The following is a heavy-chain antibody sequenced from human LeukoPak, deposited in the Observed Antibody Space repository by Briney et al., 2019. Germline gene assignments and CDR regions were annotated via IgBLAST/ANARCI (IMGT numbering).Heavy chain of an antibody. J-gene: IGHJ4*02. D-gene: IGHD3-10*01. CDR1: GFTFSSYW. Sequence: GGSLRLSCVVSGFTFSSYWMSWVRQAPGKGLQWVANIKQDGSEKYYVDSVKGRFTISRDNAKNSLYLQMNSLRVEDTAVYYCARDYYYYDSGSYYSNIANWGQGTLVTVSS. CDR3: ARDYYYYDSGSYYSNIAN. CDR2: IKQDGSEK. V-gene: IGHV3-7*01.